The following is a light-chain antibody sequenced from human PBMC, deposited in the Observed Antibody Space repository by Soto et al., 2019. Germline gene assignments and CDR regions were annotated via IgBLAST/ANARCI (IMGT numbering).Light chain of an antibody. Sequence: QSVLTQPPSASGSPGQSFTISCTGTSSDVGGYNYVSWYQQYPGKAPKLMIYEVTKRPSGVPDRFSGSKSGNTASLTVSGLQAEDEADYHCSSYAGINNFVVFGGGTKLTVL. CDR1: SSDVGGYNY. J-gene: IGLJ2*01. CDR2: EVT. CDR3: SSYAGINNFVV. V-gene: IGLV2-8*01.